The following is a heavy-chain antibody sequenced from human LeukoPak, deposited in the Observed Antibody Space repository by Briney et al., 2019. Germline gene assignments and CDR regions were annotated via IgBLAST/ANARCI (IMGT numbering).Heavy chain of an antibody. CDR2: INPNSGGT. V-gene: IGHV1-2*02. Sequence: PGGSLRLSCAASGFTFSSYAMHWVRQAPGQGLEWMGWINPNSGGTNYAQKFQGRVTMTRDTSISTAYMELSRLRSDDTAVYYCARDLGSDYGDYSFDYWGQGTLVTVSS. CDR3: ARDLGSDYGDYSFDY. D-gene: IGHD4-17*01. J-gene: IGHJ4*02. CDR1: GFTFSSYA.